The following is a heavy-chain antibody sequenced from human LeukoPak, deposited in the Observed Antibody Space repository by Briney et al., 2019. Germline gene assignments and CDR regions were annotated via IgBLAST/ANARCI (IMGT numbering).Heavy chain of an antibody. CDR2: ISGSGGST. V-gene: IGHV3-23*01. J-gene: IGHJ4*02. CDR1: GFTFSSYA. D-gene: IGHD3-22*01. CDR3: AKASAPSLYYYDSSGVPPYFDY. Sequence: GGSLRLSCAASGFTFSSYAMSWVRQAPGKGLEWVSAISGSGGSTYYADSVKGRFTISRDNSKNTLYLQMSSLRAEDTAVYYCAKASAPSLYYYDSSGVPPYFDYWGQGTLVTVSS.